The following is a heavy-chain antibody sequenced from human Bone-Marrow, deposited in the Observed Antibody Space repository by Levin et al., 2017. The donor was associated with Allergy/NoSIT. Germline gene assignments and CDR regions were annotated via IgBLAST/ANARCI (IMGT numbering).Heavy chain of an antibody. CDR1: GDSISSSY. J-gene: IGHJ3*02. V-gene: IGHV4-59*01. Sequence: SETLSLTCSVSGDSISSSYWTWIRQPPGKGLEWIGYLYSGASTIFNPSLKSRVTISVDRSNTVFSLKLPSVTAEDTAVYYCARGTQQHGGAFEIWGQGTMVTVSS. CDR3: ARGTQQHGGAFEI. D-gene: IGHD3-16*01. CDR2: LYSGAST.